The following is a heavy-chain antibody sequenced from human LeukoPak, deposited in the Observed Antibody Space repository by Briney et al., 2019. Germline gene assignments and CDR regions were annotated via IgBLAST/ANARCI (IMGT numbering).Heavy chain of an antibody. CDR3: AKGYYYDSSGCPFDY. D-gene: IGHD3-22*01. CDR2: ISGSGGST. V-gene: IGHV3-23*01. Sequence: GGSLRLSCAASGFTFSSYAMSWVRQAPGKGLEWVSAISGSGGSTYYADSVKGRFTIYRDNSKNTLYLQMNSLRAEDTAVYYCAKGYYYDSSGCPFDYWGQGTLVTVSS. CDR1: GFTFSSYA. J-gene: IGHJ4*02.